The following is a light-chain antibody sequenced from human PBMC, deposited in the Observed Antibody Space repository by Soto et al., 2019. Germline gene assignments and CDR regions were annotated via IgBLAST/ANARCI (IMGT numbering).Light chain of an antibody. CDR3: CSYAGSTTGV. J-gene: IGLJ3*02. CDR2: EVS. V-gene: IGLV2-23*02. CDR1: SSDIGNYNL. Sequence: QSVLTQPASVSGSPGQSITISCTGTSSDIGNYNLVSWYEQHPGKAPKLMIYEVSERPSGVSNRFSGSKSGNTASLTISGLQAEDEADYYCCSYAGSTTGVFGGGTKLTVL.